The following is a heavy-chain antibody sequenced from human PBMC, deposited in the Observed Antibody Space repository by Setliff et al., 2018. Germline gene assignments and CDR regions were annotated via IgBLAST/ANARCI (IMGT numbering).Heavy chain of an antibody. D-gene: IGHD1-1*01. CDR3: AKGGGRYHSDS. CDR2: FYYSGST. J-gene: IGHJ4*02. CDR1: GGSISSYC. Sequence: SETLSLTCTVSGGSISSYCWSWVRQPPGRGLEWIGYFYYSGSTNYNPSLKSRVTISIDKSNNQFSLKLTSMTAADTAVYYCAKGGGRYHSDSWGQGILVTVSS. V-gene: IGHV4-59*12.